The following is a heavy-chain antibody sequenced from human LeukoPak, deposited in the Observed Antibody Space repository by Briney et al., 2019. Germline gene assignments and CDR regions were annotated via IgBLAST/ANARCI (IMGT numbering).Heavy chain of an antibody. Sequence: GGSLRLSCAASGFTFNSYAMYWVRQAPGKGLEWVPGIFGSGGSAHYADSVKGRFAISRDNSKNRVYLQMNSLRAEDTAVYYCAKTATGYSSGHYPGWPVDYWGQGTLVTVSS. CDR3: AKTATGYSSGHYPGWPVDY. J-gene: IGHJ4*02. CDR1: GFTFNSYA. CDR2: IFGSGGSA. V-gene: IGHV3-23*01. D-gene: IGHD6-19*01.